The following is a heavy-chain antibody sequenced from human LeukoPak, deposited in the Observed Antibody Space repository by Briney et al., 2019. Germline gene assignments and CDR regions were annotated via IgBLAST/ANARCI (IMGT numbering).Heavy chain of an antibody. J-gene: IGHJ3*02. V-gene: IGHV4-59*01. CDR3: ARDANYGSFAFDI. D-gene: IGHD3-10*01. CDR2: IYYSGST. CDR1: GGSISSYY. Sequence: PSETLSLTCTVSGGSISSYYWSWIRQPPGKGLEWIGYIYYSGSTNYNPSLKSRVTISVDTSKNQFSLRLSSVTAADTAVYYCARDANYGSFAFDIWGQGTMVTVSS.